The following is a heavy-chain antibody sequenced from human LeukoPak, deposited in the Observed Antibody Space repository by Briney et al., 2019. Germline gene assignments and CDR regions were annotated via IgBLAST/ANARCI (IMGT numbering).Heavy chain of an antibody. Sequence: ASVKVSCKASSYTFTSYGISWVRQAPGQGLEWMGWISAYNGNTNYAQKLQGRVTMTTDTPTSTAYMELRSLRSDDTAVYYCARDRAGFIAVAGTVGDYWGQGTLVTVSS. D-gene: IGHD6-19*01. V-gene: IGHV1-18*01. CDR2: ISAYNGNT. J-gene: IGHJ4*02. CDR1: SYTFTSYG. CDR3: ARDRAGFIAVAGTVGDY.